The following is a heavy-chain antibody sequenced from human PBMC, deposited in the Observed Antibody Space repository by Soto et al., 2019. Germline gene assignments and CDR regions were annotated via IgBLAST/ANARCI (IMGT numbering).Heavy chain of an antibody. CDR3: ARDEGYSYGDGHYYGMDV. CDR2: INPNSGGT. CDR1: GYTFTGYY. J-gene: IGHJ6*02. V-gene: IGHV1-2*04. D-gene: IGHD5-18*01. Sequence: QVQLVQSGAEVKKPGASVKVSCKASGYTFTGYYMHWVRQAPGQGLEWMGWINPNSGGTNYAQKFQGWVTMTRDTSISTAYMELSRLRSDDTAVYYCARDEGYSYGDGHYYGMDVWGQGTTVTVSS.